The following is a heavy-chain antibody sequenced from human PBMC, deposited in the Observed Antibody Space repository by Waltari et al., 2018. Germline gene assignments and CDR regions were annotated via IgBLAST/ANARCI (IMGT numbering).Heavy chain of an antibody. D-gene: IGHD6-19*01. V-gene: IGHV1-24*01. CDR1: GYTLTELS. CDR3: ATDLQWLGVSNAFDI. J-gene: IGHJ3*02. CDR2: FDPEDGET. Sequence: QVQLVQSGAEVKKPGASVKVSCKVSGYTLTELSMHWVRQAPGKGLEWMGGFDPEDGETSDAQKFQGRVTMTEDTSTDTAYMELSSLGSEDTAVYYCATDLQWLGVSNAFDIWGQGTMVTVSS.